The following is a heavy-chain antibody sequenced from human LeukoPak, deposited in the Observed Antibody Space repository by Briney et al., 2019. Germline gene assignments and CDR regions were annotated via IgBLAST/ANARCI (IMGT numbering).Heavy chain of an antibody. CDR2: ISAYNGNT. V-gene: IGHV1-18*01. J-gene: IGHJ4*02. Sequence: GASVKVSCKASGYTFTSYGISWVRQAPEQGLEWMGWISAYNGNTNYAQKLQGRVTMTTDTSTSTAYMELRSLRSDDTAVYYCARDTYYDSSGYYDPYFDYWGQGTLVTVSS. CDR3: ARDTYYDSSGYYDPYFDY. CDR1: GYTFTSYG. D-gene: IGHD3-22*01.